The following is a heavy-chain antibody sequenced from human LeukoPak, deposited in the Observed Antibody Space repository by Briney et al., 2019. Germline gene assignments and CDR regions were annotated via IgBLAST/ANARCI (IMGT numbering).Heavy chain of an antibody. J-gene: IGHJ6*03. V-gene: IGHV4-4*07. CDR1: GGSISSYY. Sequence: PSETLSLTCTVSGGSISSYYWSWIRQPAGKGLEWIGRIYTSGSTNYNPSLKSRVTISVDKSKNQFSLKLSSVTAADTAVYYCARDHYYYGSGSYYNRNLYYYYMDVWGKGTTVTVSS. D-gene: IGHD3-10*01. CDR3: ARDHYYYGSGSYYNRNLYYYYMDV. CDR2: IYTSGST.